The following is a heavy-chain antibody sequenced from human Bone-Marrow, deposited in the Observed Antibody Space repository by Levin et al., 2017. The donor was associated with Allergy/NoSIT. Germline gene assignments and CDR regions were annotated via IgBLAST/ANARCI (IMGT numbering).Heavy chain of an antibody. J-gene: IGHJ4*02. D-gene: IGHD5-24*01. CDR3: ALLRRDESY. Sequence: TPSETLSLTCSVSGGSIASFYWSWIRQSPGKGLEWIGYIFYVGGTNYNPSLEGRATISIDKSKKQFSLKVTSVTAADTAIYYCALLRRDESYWGQGSLVTVSS. CDR2: IFYVGGT. V-gene: IGHV4-59*01. CDR1: GGSIASFY.